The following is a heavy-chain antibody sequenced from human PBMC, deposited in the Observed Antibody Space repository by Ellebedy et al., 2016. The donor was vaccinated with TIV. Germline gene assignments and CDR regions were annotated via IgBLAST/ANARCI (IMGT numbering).Heavy chain of an antibody. CDR3: ARMSSIDGFDV. J-gene: IGHJ3*01. D-gene: IGHD6-6*01. CDR1: GYTFNRYW. CDR2: ICPGDSDT. Sequence: GESLKISXKGSGYTFNRYWIAWVRQMPGRGLEWMGIICPGDSDTRYRPSFRGQVTISVDKSTSTAYLQWRRLKASDTAMYFCARMSSIDGFDVWGQGTMVTVSS. V-gene: IGHV5-51*01.